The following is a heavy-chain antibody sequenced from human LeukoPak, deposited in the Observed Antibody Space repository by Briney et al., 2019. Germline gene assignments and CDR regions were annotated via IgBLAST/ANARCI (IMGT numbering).Heavy chain of an antibody. CDR1: GGSISSSNYY. J-gene: IGHJ4*02. CDR2: INHSGST. Sequence: KSSETLSLTCSVSGGSISSSNYYWGWIRQPPGKGLEWIGEINHSGSTNYNPSLKSRVTISVDTSKNQFSLKLSSVTAADTAVYYCAKRAHTSSIAVNYFDYWGQGTLVTVSS. CDR3: AKRAHTSSIAVNYFDY. V-gene: IGHV4-39*07. D-gene: IGHD6-6*01.